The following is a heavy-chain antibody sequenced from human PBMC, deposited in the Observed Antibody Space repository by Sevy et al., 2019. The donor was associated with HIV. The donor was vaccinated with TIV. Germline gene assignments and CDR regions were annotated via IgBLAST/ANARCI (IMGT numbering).Heavy chain of an antibody. CDR1: GFIFTNAW. V-gene: IGHV3-15*01. CDR3: ATDLTTNYFDY. CDR2: IKSRADGGTT. J-gene: IGHJ4*02. Sequence: GGSLRLSCAASGFIFTNAWMTWVRQAPGKGLEWVGRIKSRADGGTTDHAAPVKGRFTISRDDSKNTLYLQMNSLKTKDTAVYYCATDLTTNYFDYWGQGTLVTVSS. D-gene: IGHD1-1*01.